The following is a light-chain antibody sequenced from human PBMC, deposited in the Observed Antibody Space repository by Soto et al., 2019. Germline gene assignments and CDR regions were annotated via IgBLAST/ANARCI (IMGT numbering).Light chain of an antibody. V-gene: IGKV1-39*01. J-gene: IGKJ4*01. Sequence: DIQMTQSPSSLSASVGDKVTITCRARQSIGIFLNWYQQKPGKAPQLLIYTASSLPSGVPSRFSASGSGTDFPLTIRSLQPEDFATYYCQQTYSLVTFGGGTKVEIK. CDR3: QQTYSLVT. CDR1: QSIGIF. CDR2: TAS.